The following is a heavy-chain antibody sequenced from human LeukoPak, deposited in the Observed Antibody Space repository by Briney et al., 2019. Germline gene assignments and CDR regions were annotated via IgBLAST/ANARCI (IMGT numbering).Heavy chain of an antibody. V-gene: IGHV1-2*02. CDR3: ARDTYGDYGDTGYNYMDV. J-gene: IGHJ6*03. Sequence: GASVKLSCKPSGYTFTDYYIHWVRHAPGQGLEWVGWINPNSGGTNYAQKFQGRVTITADKSTSTDYMELSSLRSDDPAAYYCARDTYGDYGDTGYNYMDVWGKGTTVTVSS. CDR1: GYTFTDYY. CDR2: INPNSGGT. D-gene: IGHD4-17*01.